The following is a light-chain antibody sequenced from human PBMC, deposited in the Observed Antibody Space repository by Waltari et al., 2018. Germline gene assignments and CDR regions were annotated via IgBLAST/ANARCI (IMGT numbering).Light chain of an antibody. V-gene: IGLV2-11*01. Sequence: QSALTQPRSVSGSPGQSVTISCTGTSGDVGGYYYVSCYQQYPGKAPKLLIYSVTRRPSGVPDRCSGSRSGNTASLTISGLQPEDEADYYCSSYAGSDTYILFGGGTKLTVL. CDR3: SSYAGSDTYIL. CDR2: SVT. CDR1: SGDVGGYYY. J-gene: IGLJ2*01.